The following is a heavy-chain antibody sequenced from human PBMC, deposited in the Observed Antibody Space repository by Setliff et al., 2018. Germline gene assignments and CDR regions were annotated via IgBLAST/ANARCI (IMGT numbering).Heavy chain of an antibody. D-gene: IGHD2-21*02. CDR3: ARGFDACGGGACYTDGPYYFDY. J-gene: IGHJ4*02. CDR2: INHSGST. V-gene: IGHV4-34*01. CDR1: GESFSGHY. Sequence: SSETLSLTCAVYGESFSGHYWSWIRQPPGKGLEWIGEINHSGSTNYNPSLKSRVTISVDTSKNQFSLKLSSVAAADTAVYYCARGFDACGGGACYTDGPYYFDYWGLGTLVTVSS.